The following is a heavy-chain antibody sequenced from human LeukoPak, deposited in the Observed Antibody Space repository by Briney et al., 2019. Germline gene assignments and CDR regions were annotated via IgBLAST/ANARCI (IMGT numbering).Heavy chain of an antibody. D-gene: IGHD6-19*01. CDR2: IYDDGSQK. Sequence: GGSLRLSCAASAFTFSRYGMRWVRRAPGKGLEGVAGIYDDGSQKYYGDSVKGRFTISRDNSQKTLNLHMNSLKPDDTAVYFCARVGSTGWYGDFDLWGQGAPVTVYS. V-gene: IGHV3-30*12. CDR3: ARVGSTGWYGDFDL. CDR1: AFTFSRYG. J-gene: IGHJ4*02.